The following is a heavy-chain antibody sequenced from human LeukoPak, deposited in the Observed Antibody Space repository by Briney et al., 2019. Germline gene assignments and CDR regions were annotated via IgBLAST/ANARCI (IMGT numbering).Heavy chain of an antibody. Sequence: GGSLRLSSAASGFTFDDYGMSWVRQAPGKGLEWVSGINWNGGSTGYADSVKGRFTISRDNAKNSLYLQMNSLRAEDTALYYCARDLVVVGEEVWFDPWGQGTLVTVSS. CDR1: GFTFDDYG. CDR3: ARDLVVVGEEVWFDP. D-gene: IGHD2-15*01. V-gene: IGHV3-20*04. J-gene: IGHJ5*02. CDR2: INWNGGST.